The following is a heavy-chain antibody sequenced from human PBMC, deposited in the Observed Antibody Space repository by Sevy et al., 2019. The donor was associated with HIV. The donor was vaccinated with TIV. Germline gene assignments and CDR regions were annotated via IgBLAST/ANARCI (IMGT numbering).Heavy chain of an antibody. CDR1: GYKVDMYG. CDR2: ISTYNGNT. J-gene: IGHJ4*01. V-gene: IGHV1-18*04. D-gene: IGHD6-19*01. Sequence: ASVKVSCKISGYKVDMYGIAWVRQAPGQGLEWMGWISTYNGNTNYTQNFQGRVTMTTDTSTSVVYMELGGLRPDDTAVSYCARATGMAVAGTVSYFDFWGQGTLVTVSS. CDR3: ARATGMAVAGTVSYFDF.